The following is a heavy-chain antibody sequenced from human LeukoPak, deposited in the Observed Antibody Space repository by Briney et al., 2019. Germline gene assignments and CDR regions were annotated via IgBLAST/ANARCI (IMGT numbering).Heavy chain of an antibody. V-gene: IGHV1-2*02. Sequence: VASVKVSCKASGYTFTGYHMHWVRQAPGQGLEWMGWINPDSGGTDYAQKLQGRVTMTTDTSTSTAYMELRSLRSDDTAVYYCARGIAVAGTVSSWGQGTLVTVSS. CDR3: ARGIAVAGTVSS. D-gene: IGHD6-19*01. J-gene: IGHJ4*02. CDR2: INPDSGGT. CDR1: GYTFTGYH.